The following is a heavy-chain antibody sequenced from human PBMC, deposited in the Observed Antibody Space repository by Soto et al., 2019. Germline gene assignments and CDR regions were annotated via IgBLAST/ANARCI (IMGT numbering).Heavy chain of an antibody. V-gene: IGHV4-59*08. CDR2: IYYSGST. CDR1: GGSISSYY. J-gene: IGHJ3*02. Sequence: SETLSLTCTVSGGSISSYYWSWIRQPPGKGLEWIGYIYYSGSTNYNPSLKSRVTISVDTSKNQFSLKLSSVTAADTAVYYCARRRYSSSWYDAFDIWGQGTMVTVSS. D-gene: IGHD6-13*01. CDR3: ARRRYSSSWYDAFDI.